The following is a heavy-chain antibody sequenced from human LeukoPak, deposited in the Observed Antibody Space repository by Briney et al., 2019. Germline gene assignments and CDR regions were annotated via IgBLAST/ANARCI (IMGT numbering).Heavy chain of an antibody. CDR1: GFTFGDNA. J-gene: IGHJ4*02. V-gene: IGHV3-49*04. CDR2: IRSRAYGGTT. CDR3: TRVRYFDWLLRVGSTFDY. D-gene: IGHD3-9*01. Sequence: GGSLRLSCTASGFTFGDNAMSWVRQAPGKGLEWVGFIRSRAYGGTTEYAASVKGRFTISRDDSKSIAYLQMNSLKTEDTAVYYCTRVRYFDWLLRVGSTFDYWGQGALVTVSS.